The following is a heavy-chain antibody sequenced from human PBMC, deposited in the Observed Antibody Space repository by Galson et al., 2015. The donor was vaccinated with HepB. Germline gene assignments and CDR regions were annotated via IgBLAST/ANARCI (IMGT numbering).Heavy chain of an antibody. V-gene: IGHV1-18*04. CDR3: ARDLITIFGVAYYGMDV. CDR2: ISAYNGNT. D-gene: IGHD3-3*01. CDR1: GYTFTSYG. Sequence: SVKVSCKASGYTFTSYGISWVRQAPGQGLEWMGWISAYNGNTNYAQKLQGRVTMTTDTSTSTAYMELRSLRSDDTAVYYCARDLITIFGVAYYGMDVWGQGTTVTVSS. J-gene: IGHJ6*02.